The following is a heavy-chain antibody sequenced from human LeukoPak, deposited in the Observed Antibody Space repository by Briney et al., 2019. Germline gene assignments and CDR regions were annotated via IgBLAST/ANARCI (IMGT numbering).Heavy chain of an antibody. CDR3: ARYYYDSGNAAFDI. V-gene: IGHV4-59*08. J-gene: IGHJ3*02. D-gene: IGHD3-22*01. CDR2: IYYSGSA. Sequence: SETLSLTCTDSGGSISSYYWSWIRQPPGKGLEWIGYIYYSGSANYNPSLKSRVTISVDTSKNQFSLKLSSVTAADTAVYYCARYYYDSGNAAFDIWGQGTMVTVSS. CDR1: GGSISSYY.